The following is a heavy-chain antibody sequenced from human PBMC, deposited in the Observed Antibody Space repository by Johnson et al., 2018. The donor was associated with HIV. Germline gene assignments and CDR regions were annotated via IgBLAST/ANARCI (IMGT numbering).Heavy chain of an antibody. J-gene: IGHJ3*02. CDR1: GFTFNSYA. Sequence: VQLVESGGGLVQPGGSLRLSCAASGFTFNSYALHWVRQAPGKGLEWVAIISYDGSNKYYADSVKGRFTISRDNAKNTLYLQMNSLRAEDTAVYYCARPHEGQYYNFWSGYRPAPMNDAFDIWGQGTMVTVSS. CDR2: ISYDGSNK. D-gene: IGHD3-3*01. V-gene: IGHV3-30*04. CDR3: ARPHEGQYYNFWSGYRPAPMNDAFDI.